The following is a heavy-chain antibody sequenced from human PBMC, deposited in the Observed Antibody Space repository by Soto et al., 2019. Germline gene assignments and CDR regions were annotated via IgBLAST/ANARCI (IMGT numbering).Heavy chain of an antibody. D-gene: IGHD3-10*01. CDR3: ACIKSVGNLRDLLAV. CDR2: MYYSGSK. J-gene: IGHJ6*02. V-gene: IGHV4-39*01. CDR1: GDSISSSSSYY. Sequence: SETLSLRCTVSGDSISSSSSYYWGWIRQTPGKGLEWIANMYYSGSKYYNPSLKSRVTISLETSKNQFSLTLSSVTAADTAVYYCACIKSVGNLRDLLAVWARRTSVIVSS.